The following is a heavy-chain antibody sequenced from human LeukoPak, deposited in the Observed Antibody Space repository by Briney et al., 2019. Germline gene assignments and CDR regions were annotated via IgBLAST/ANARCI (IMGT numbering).Heavy chain of an antibody. J-gene: IGHJ4*02. CDR3: AKDHPSGYYFDY. D-gene: IGHD1-14*01. CDR2: ISGSGGST. Sequence: GGSLRLSCAASGFTFSNDAMSWVRQAPGKGLEWVSAISGSGGSTFNADSVKGRFTISRDNSKNTLFLQMNSLRAEDTAIYYCAKDHPSGYYFDYWGQGTLVTVSS. V-gene: IGHV3-23*01. CDR1: GFTFSNDA.